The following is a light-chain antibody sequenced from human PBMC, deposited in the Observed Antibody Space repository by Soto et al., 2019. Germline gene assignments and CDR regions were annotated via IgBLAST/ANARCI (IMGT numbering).Light chain of an antibody. CDR1: PSVSSSY. Sequence: EIVLTQSPGTLSLSPGERATLSCRSSPSVSSSYLAWYQQKPGQAPRLLIYGASSRATGIPDRFSGSGSGTDFTLTISRLEPEDFAVYSCQQYDSSPVTFGQGTKVEIK. CDR3: QQYDSSPVT. V-gene: IGKV3-20*01. CDR2: GAS. J-gene: IGKJ1*01.